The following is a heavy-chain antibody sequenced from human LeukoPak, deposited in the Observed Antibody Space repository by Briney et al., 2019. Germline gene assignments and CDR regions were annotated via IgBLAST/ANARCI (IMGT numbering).Heavy chain of an antibody. V-gene: IGHV4-39*06. Sequence: SETLSLTCTVSGGSISSSSYYWGWIRQPPGKGLWWIGSIYYSGSTYYNPSLKSRVTISVDTSKNQFPLKLSSVTAADTAVYYCARRIVGATPFDYWGQGTLVTVSS. D-gene: IGHD1-26*01. J-gene: IGHJ4*02. CDR3: ARRIVGATPFDY. CDR2: IYYSGST. CDR1: GGSISSSSYY.